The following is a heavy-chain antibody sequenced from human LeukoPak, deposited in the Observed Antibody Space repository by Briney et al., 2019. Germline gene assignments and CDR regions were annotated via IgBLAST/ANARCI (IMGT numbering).Heavy chain of an antibody. Sequence: GGSLRLSCAASGFTFSDYWMQWVRQAPGKGLEWVSSISSSSSYIYYADSVKGRFTISRDNAKNSLYLQMNSLRAEDTAVYYCARGITMMGFDYWGQGTLVTVSS. D-gene: IGHD3-22*01. CDR2: ISSSSSYI. CDR3: ARGITMMGFDY. V-gene: IGHV3-21*01. J-gene: IGHJ4*02. CDR1: GFTFSDYW.